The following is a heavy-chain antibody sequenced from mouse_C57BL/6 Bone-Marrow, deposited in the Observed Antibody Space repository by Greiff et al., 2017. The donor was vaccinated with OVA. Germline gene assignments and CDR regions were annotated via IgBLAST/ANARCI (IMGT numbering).Heavy chain of an antibody. V-gene: IGHV15-2*01. CDR3: ARRGTGTSWFAY. CDR1: DSEVFPIAY. J-gene: IGHJ3*01. Sequence: VQLQQSGSELRSPGSSVKLSCKDFDSEVFPIAYMSWVRQKPGHGFEWIGGILPSIGRTLYGEKFEDKATLDADTLSNTAYLELNSLTSEDSAIYYCARRGTGTSWFAYWGQGTLVTVSA. D-gene: IGHD4-1*01. CDR2: ILPSIGRT.